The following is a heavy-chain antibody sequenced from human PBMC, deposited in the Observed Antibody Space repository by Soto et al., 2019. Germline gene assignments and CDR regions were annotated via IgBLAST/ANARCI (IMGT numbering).Heavy chain of an antibody. J-gene: IGHJ4*02. Sequence: GGSLRLSCAASGFTFSDYYMSWIRQAPGKGLEWVSYISSSGSTIYYADSVKGRFTISRDNAKNSLYLQMHILRAEDTAVYSCARGRFGELLYYFDYWGQGTLVTVSS. CDR1: GFTFSDYY. D-gene: IGHD3-10*01. CDR3: ARGRFGELLYYFDY. V-gene: IGHV3-11*01. CDR2: ISSSGSTI.